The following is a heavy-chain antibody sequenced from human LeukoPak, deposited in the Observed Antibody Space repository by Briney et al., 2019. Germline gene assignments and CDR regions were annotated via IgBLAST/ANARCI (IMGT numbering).Heavy chain of an antibody. V-gene: IGHV3-23*01. D-gene: IGHD6-19*01. Sequence: PGESLRLSCAASGFTFTSYAMSWVRQAPGKGLEWVSAITGSGRNTYYADSVKGRFTISRDNSENTLYLQMNSLRAEDTAVYYCAKDLDSSGRYVGYWGQGTLVTVSS. J-gene: IGHJ4*02. CDR1: GFTFTSYA. CDR3: AKDLDSSGRYVGY. CDR2: ITGSGRNT.